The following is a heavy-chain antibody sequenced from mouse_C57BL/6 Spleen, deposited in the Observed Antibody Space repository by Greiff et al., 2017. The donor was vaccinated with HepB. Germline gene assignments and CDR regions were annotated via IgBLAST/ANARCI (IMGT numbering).Heavy chain of an antibody. J-gene: IGHJ1*03. D-gene: IGHD1-1*01. Sequence: VQLQQSGPELVKPGASVKISCKASGYAFSSSWMNWVKQRPGKGLEWIGWIYPGDGDTNYNGKFKGKATLTADKSSSPAYMQLSSLASEDSAVSFCARDYYGTWYFDVWGTGTTVTVSS. CDR1: GYAFSSSW. CDR2: IYPGDGDT. CDR3: ARDYYGTWYFDV. V-gene: IGHV1-82*01.